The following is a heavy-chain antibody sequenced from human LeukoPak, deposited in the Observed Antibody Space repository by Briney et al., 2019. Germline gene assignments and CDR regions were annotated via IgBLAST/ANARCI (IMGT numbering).Heavy chain of an antibody. J-gene: IGHJ6*03. Sequence: GRSLRLSCAASGFTFSSYAMHWVRQAPGKGLEWVAVISYDGSNKYYADSVKGRFTISRDNSKNTLYLQMNSLRAEDTAVYYCARDEKDYYYYYMDVWGEGTTVTVSS. V-gene: IGHV3-30*04. CDR2: ISYDGSNK. CDR1: GFTFSSYA. CDR3: ARDEKDYYYYYMDV.